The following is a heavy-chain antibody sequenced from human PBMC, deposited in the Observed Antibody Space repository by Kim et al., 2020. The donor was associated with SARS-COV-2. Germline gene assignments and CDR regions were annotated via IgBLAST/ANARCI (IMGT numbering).Heavy chain of an antibody. CDR3: ANRVGFTGSAFDI. J-gene: IGHJ3*02. D-gene: IGHD3-16*01. Sequence: SSPSLKSRLTITKEPSKNQVVLTMTNMDPVDTATYYCANRVGFTGSAFDIWGQGTMVTVSS. V-gene: IGHV2-5*01.